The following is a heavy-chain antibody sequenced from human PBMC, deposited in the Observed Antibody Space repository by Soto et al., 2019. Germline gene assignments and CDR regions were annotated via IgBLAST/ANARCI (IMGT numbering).Heavy chain of an antibody. CDR1: GYTFTSYG. J-gene: IGHJ5*02. CDR3: VRRHVSATGIDWFDP. D-gene: IGHD6-13*01. Sequence: ASVKVSCKASGYTFTSYGIHCVRQAPGQRLEWMGWINAANGDTKYSPKFQGRVTITRDTSASTAYMELSSLRSEDTAVYYCVRRHVSATGIDWFDPWGQGTLVTVSS. V-gene: IGHV1-3*01. CDR2: INAANGDT.